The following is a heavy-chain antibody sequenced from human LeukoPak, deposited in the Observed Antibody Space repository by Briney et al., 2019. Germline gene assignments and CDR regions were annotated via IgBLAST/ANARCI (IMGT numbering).Heavy chain of an antibody. CDR2: ISPDSGGT. CDR1: GYTFTGYY. V-gene: IGHV1-2*02. Sequence: ASVKVSCKASGYTFTGYYLHWVRQAPGQGLEWMGWISPDSGGTNYAQKFQGRVTMTRDTSISTAYMERSRLRSDDAAVYYCARDWVTAMGDDYWGQGTLVTVSS. D-gene: IGHD5-18*01. J-gene: IGHJ4*02. CDR3: ARDWVTAMGDDY.